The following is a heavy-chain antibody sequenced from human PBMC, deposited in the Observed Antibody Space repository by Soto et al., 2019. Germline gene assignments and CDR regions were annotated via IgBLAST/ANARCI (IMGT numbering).Heavy chain of an antibody. Sequence: HHGGSVRQSVADAECVDLGDRRVWISQAPGKGLEYVSGISSNGVGTYYANSVQGRFTISRDNSKNTVYLQMGSLRPEDMAVYYCARRARPDFYYMDVWGKGTTVTVSS. V-gene: IGHV3-64*01. CDR3: ARRARPDFYYMDV. J-gene: IGHJ6*03. CDR1: ECVDLGDR. CDR2: ISSNGVGT. D-gene: IGHD6-6*01.